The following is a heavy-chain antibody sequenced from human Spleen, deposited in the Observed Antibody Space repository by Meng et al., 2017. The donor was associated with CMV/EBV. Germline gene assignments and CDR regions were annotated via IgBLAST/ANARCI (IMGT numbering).Heavy chain of an antibody. J-gene: IGHJ5*02. Sequence: ASVKVSCKASGYTITGYYIHWVRQAPGQGLEWMGWINPKSGGTKYAQKFQDRVTMTRDTSINTAYMGLSSLTSDDTAVYYCARSLRFSPMGPWGQGTLVTVS. CDR2: INPKSGGT. D-gene: IGHD3-3*01. CDR3: ARSLRFSPMGP. V-gene: IGHV1-2*02. CDR1: GYTITGYY.